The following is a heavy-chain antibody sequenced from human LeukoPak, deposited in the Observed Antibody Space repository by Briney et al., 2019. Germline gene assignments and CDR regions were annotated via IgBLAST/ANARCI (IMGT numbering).Heavy chain of an antibody. D-gene: IGHD3-10*01. CDR1: GFTFSSYW. J-gene: IGHJ4*02. CDR3: ARSLGMVRGVIIPAYFDY. V-gene: IGHV3-7*03. CDR2: IKQDGSEK. Sequence: GGSLRLSCAAPGFTFSSYWMSWVRQAPGKGLEWVANIKQDGSEKYYVDSVKGRFTISRDNAKNSLYLQMNSLRAEDTAVYYCARSLGMVRGVIIPAYFDYWGQGTLVTVSS.